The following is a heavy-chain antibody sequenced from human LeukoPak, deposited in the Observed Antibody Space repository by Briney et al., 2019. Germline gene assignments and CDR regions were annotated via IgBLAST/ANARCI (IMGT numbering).Heavy chain of an antibody. Sequence: GGSLRLSCAASGFTLSTYYMSWVRQAPGKGLEWVANIRQDGSETSYVDSVKGRFTISRDNAKNSLYLQMNTLRAEDTAMYYCARHGEAAAGQVDWYFDLWGRGTLVTVSS. V-gene: IGHV3-7*03. CDR1: GFTLSTYY. CDR3: ARHGEAAAGQVDWYFDL. J-gene: IGHJ2*01. D-gene: IGHD6-13*01. CDR2: IRQDGSET.